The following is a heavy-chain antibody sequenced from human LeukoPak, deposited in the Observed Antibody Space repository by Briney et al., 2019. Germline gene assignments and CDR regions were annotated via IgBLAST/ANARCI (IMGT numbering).Heavy chain of an antibody. CDR3: ARAPIVVELNAFDI. V-gene: IGHV4-4*02. Sequence: SETLSLTCAVSGGSFSSSNWWSWVRQPPGKGLEWIGEIYHSGSTNYNPSLKSRVTISVDKSKNQFSLKLSSVPAADTAVYYCARAPIVVELNAFDIWGQGTMVTVSS. J-gene: IGHJ3*02. CDR1: GGSFSSSNW. D-gene: IGHD2-21*01. CDR2: IYHSGST.